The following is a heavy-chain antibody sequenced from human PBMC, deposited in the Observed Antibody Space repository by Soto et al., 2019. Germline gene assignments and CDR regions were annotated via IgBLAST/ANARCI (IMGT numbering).Heavy chain of an antibody. D-gene: IGHD5-12*01. CDR1: GGSICSGDYY. V-gene: IGHV4-30-4*01. CDR2: IYYSGST. Sequence: SETLSLTCTVSGGSICSGDYYWSWIRQPPGKGLEWIGYIYYSGSTYYNPSLKSRVTISVDTSKNQFSLKLSSVTAADTAVYYCARVSGYGGHDYFDYWGQGTLVTVSS. J-gene: IGHJ4*02. CDR3: ARVSGYGGHDYFDY.